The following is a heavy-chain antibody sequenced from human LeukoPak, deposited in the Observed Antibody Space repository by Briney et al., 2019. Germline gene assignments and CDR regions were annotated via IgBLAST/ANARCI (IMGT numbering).Heavy chain of an antibody. CDR3: ARGPMVVTPIDY. Sequence: GGSLRLSCAASGFTFSSYSMNVVRQAPGKGLEWLSSISSRSSYIYYADSVKGRFTISRDNAKNSLYLQMNSLGAEDTAVYHCARGPMVVTPIDYWGQGTLVTVSS. CDR1: GFTFSSYS. J-gene: IGHJ4*02. V-gene: IGHV3-21*01. CDR2: ISSRSSYI. D-gene: IGHD4-23*01.